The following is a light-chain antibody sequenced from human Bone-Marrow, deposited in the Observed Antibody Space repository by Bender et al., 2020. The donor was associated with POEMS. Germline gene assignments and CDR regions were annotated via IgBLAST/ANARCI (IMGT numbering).Light chain of an antibody. CDR2: DVS. Sequence: QSALTQPASVSGSPGQSITISCTGTSSDVGRSNYVSWYQQHPGKAPKLMIYDVSNRPSGVSNRFSGSKSGNTASLTISGLQPEDGADYHCCSYATTTTWAFGGGTKVTVL. CDR3: CSYATTTTWA. J-gene: IGLJ3*02. V-gene: IGLV2-14*03. CDR1: SSDVGRSNY.